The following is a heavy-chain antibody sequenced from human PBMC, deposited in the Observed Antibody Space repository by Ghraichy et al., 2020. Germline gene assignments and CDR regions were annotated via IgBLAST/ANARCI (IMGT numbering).Heavy chain of an antibody. CDR1: GYTFTSYA. CDR2: INAGNGNT. D-gene: IGHD3-10*01. CDR3: AREGVLFGARGFDP. J-gene: IGHJ5*02. Sequence: ASVKVSCKASGYTFTSYAMHWVRQAPGQRLEWMGWINAGNGNTKYSQKFQGRVTITRDTSASTAYMELSSLRSEDTAGYYCAREGVLFGARGFDPWGQGTLVTVSS. V-gene: IGHV1-3*01.